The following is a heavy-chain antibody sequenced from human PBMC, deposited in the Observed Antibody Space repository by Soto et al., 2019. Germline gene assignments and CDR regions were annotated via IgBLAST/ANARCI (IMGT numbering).Heavy chain of an antibody. CDR2: ISADGSDP. CDR3: TKARFYFDSSPYDS. V-gene: IGHV3-43D*03. D-gene: IGHD3-22*01. J-gene: IGHJ4*02. CDR1: GFTFEDYA. Sequence: PGGSLRLSCAASGFTFEDYALHWVRQSSGKGPEWVSLISADGSDPYYADSVKGRFTISRDNTKDSLYLQMNCLRPEDSAIYYCTKARFYFDSSPYDSWGQGTLVTVSS.